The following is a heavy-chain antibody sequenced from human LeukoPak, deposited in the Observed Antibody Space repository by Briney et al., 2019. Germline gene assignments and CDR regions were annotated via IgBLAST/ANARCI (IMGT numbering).Heavy chain of an antibody. J-gene: IGHJ6*02. CDR3: ARDTGSGDPGYYGMDV. CDR2: IYYSGST. V-gene: IGHV4-59*12. CDR1: GGPISSYY. Sequence: SETLSLTCTVSGGPISSYYWSWIRQPPGKGLEWIGYIYYSGSTNYNPSLKSRVTISVDKSKNQFSLKLSSVTAADTAVYYCARDTGSGDPGYYGMDVWGQGTTVTVSS. D-gene: IGHD6-25*01.